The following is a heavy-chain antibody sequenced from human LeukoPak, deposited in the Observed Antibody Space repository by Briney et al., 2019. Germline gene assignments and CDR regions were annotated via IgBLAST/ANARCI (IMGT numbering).Heavy chain of an antibody. J-gene: IGHJ6*02. CDR3: AKDLVGGWYYYYYGMGV. CDR1: GFTFSSYG. V-gene: IGHV3-30*18. Sequence: GGSLRLSCAASGFTFSSYGMHWVRQAPGKGLEWVAVISYDGSNKYYADSVKGRFTISRDNSKNTLYLQMNSLRAEDTAVYYCAKDLVGGWYYYYYGMGVWGQGTTVTVSS. D-gene: IGHD6-19*01. CDR2: ISYDGSNK.